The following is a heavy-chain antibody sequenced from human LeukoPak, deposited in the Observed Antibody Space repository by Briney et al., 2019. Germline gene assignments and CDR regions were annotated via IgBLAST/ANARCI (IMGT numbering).Heavy chain of an antibody. CDR3: ASAERWGSGLRWKAYYYYYYMDV. Sequence: SSETLSLTCAVYGGSFSGYYWSWIRQPPGKGLEWIGEINHSGSTNYNPSLKSRVTISVDTSKNQFSLKLSSVTAADTAVYYCASAERWGSGLRWKAYYYYYYMDVWGKGTTVTVSS. CDR1: GGSFSGYY. V-gene: IGHV4-34*01. D-gene: IGHD4-23*01. CDR2: INHSGST. J-gene: IGHJ6*03.